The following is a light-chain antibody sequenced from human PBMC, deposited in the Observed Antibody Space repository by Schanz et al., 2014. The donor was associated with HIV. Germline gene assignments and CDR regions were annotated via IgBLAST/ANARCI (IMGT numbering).Light chain of an antibody. CDR3: AAWDVNLNGPV. CDR1: TSDVGGYKS. CDR2: EDT. Sequence: QSALTQPPSASGSPGQSVTISCTGITSDVGGYKSVSWYQQHPGKAPKLIIYEDTKRPSAVPDRFSGSKSGTSASLAISGLQSEDEADYYCAAWDVNLNGPVFGGGTKLTVL. J-gene: IGLJ2*01. V-gene: IGLV2-8*01.